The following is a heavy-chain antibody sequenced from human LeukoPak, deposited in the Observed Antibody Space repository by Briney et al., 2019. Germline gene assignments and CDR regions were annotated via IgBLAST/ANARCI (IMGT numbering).Heavy chain of an antibody. D-gene: IGHD2-15*01. CDR3: ASRDLCSGGTCYGLRY. CDR1: GLTFSSQP. Sequence: GGSLRLSCAASGLTFSSQPMNWVRQAPGKGLEWVSTSDYSTYYADSVKGRFTISRDNSKNTLYLQMNSLRAVDTAVYYCASRDLCSGGTCYGLRYWGQGTLVTVSS. V-gene: IGHV3-23*01. CDR2: SDYST. J-gene: IGHJ4*02.